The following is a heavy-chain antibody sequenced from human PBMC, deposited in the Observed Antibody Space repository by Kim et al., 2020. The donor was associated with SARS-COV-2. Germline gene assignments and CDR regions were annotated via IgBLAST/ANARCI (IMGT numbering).Heavy chain of an antibody. Sequence: ADSVKGRFTISRDNSKNTLYLQMNSLRAEDTAVYYCARVKGFGELLIDYWGQGTLVTVSS. J-gene: IGHJ4*02. V-gene: IGHV3-53*01. CDR3: ARVKGFGELLIDY. D-gene: IGHD3-10*01.